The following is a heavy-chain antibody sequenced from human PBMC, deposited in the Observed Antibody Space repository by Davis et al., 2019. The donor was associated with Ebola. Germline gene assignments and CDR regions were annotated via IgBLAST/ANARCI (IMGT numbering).Heavy chain of an antibody. CDR1: GYTFTGCY. V-gene: IGHV1-8*02. CDR3: ARGRQWLAGVPDY. D-gene: IGHD6-19*01. CDR2: MNPNSGNT. Sequence: ASVKVSCKASGYTFTGCYVHWVRQATGQGLEWMGWMNPNSGNTGYAQTFQGRVTMTRNTSISTAYMELSSLRSEDTAVYYCARGRQWLAGVPDYWGQGTLVTVSS. J-gene: IGHJ4*02.